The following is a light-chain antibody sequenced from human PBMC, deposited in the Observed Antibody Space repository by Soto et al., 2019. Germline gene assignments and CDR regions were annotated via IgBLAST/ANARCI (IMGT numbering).Light chain of an antibody. CDR2: KVS. CDR3: MRGTPWPPYT. Sequence: EVVMTQSPLSLPVTLGQPASISCRSSQSLAYIDGNTYLSWFQQRPGQSPRRLIYKVSNRESGVAHRFSGSGSGADFTLIISRVEAEDVGVYYCMRGTPWPPYTFGQGTKLEIK. V-gene: IGKV2-30*01. J-gene: IGKJ2*01. CDR1: QSLAYIDGNTY.